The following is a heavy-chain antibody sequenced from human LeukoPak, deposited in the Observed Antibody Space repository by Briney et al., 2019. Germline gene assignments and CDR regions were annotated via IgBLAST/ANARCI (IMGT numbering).Heavy chain of an antibody. CDR2: MYYSGKT. D-gene: IGHD2-21*01. CDR1: GGSISSGSYY. CDR3: ATIAPGTHAFDI. J-gene: IGHJ3*02. V-gene: IGHV4-39*01. Sequence: KTSETLSLTCTVSGGSISSGSYYWGWIRQPPGKGLEWIWTMYYSGKTYYNPSLKSRVTASVDTSKNQFSLKLSSVTAADTAVYYCATIAPGTHAFDIWGQGTMVTVSS.